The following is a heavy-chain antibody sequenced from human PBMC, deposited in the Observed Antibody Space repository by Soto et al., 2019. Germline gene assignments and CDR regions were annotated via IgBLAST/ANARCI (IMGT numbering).Heavy chain of an antibody. CDR2: ISYDGSTK. V-gene: IGHV3-30-3*01. CDR3: ARVGTEEDDFWGRGMDV. CDR1: GFTFSSYN. D-gene: IGHD3-3*01. J-gene: IGHJ6*02. Sequence: QVQLVESGGDVVQPGRSLRLSCAASGFTFSSYNMHWVRQAPGKGLEWVAVISYDGSTKYYSDSVKGRFTISRDNSKNTLYLQMHSLRPEDTAVYYCARVGTEEDDFWGRGMDVWGQGTTVTVSS.